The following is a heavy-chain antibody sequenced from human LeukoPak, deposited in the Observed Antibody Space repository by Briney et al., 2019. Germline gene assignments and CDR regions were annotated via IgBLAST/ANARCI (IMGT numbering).Heavy chain of an antibody. CDR3: ARDNGGYSYGFEYYMDV. V-gene: IGHV3-48*01. D-gene: IGHD5-18*01. CDR1: GFTFSSYS. Sequence: PGGSLRLSCAASGFTFSSYSMNWVRQAPGKGLEWVSYISSSSSTIYYADSVKGRFTISRDNAKNSLYLQMNSLRAEDTAVYYCARDNGGYSYGFEYYMDVWGKGTTVTVSS. CDR2: ISSSSSTI. J-gene: IGHJ6*03.